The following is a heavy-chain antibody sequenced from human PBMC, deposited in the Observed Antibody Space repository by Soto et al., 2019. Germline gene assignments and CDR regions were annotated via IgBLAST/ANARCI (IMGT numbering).Heavy chain of an antibody. D-gene: IGHD3-22*01. J-gene: IGHJ3*02. Sequence: PGESLKISCKGSGYSFTSYWIGWVRQMPGKGLEWMGNIYPGDSDTRYSPSFQGQVTISADKSISTAYLQWSSLKASDTAMYYCAIQPPYYYDSREGAFDIWGQGTMVTVSS. CDR3: AIQPPYYYDSREGAFDI. V-gene: IGHV5-51*01. CDR1: GYSFTSYW. CDR2: IYPGDSDT.